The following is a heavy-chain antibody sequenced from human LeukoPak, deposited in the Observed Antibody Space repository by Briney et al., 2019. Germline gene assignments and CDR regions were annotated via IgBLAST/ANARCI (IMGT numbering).Heavy chain of an antibody. D-gene: IGHD2-15*01. J-gene: IGHJ4*02. CDR3: AREDCSGGSCYSHY. CDR1: GGSISSYY. Sequence: PSETLSLTCTVSGGSISSYYWSWIRQPPGKGLEWIGYIYYSGSTNYNPSIKSRVTISVDTSKNQFSLKLSSVTAADTAVYYCAREDCSGGSCYSHYWGQGTLVTVSS. CDR2: IYYSGST. V-gene: IGHV4-59*01.